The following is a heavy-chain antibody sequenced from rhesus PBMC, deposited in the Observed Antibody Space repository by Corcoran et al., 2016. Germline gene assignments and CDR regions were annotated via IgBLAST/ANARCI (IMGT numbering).Heavy chain of an antibody. V-gene: IGHV3-8*01. CDR2: SKPGWGST. D-gene: IGHD4-29*01. CDR1: GLCFSSHF. Sequence: EVQLVESGGGLATPGGFLRLSCVVSGLCFSSHFLYWVSQGRGRGLRGVSTSKPGWGSTWYTDYVKDRFTISKENAKNTMYLQMDSLRAEDTAVYYCAKDSFGSSHQGAFDFWGQGLRVTVSS. J-gene: IGHJ3*01. CDR3: AKDSFGSSHQGAFDF.